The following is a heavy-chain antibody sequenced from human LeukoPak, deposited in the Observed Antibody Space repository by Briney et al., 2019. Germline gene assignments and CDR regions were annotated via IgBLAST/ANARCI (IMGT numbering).Heavy chain of an antibody. CDR2: ISTYNGNT. Sequence: ASVKVSCKASGYTFTSYGISRVRQAPGQGLEWMGWISTYNGNTNYAQKLQGRVTMTTDTSTSTAYMELRSLRSDDTAVYYCARDPYCSGGSCYSYYYYYYGMDVWGQGTTVTVSS. CDR3: ARDPYCSGGSCYSYYYYYYGMDV. J-gene: IGHJ6*02. D-gene: IGHD2-15*01. CDR1: GYTFTSYG. V-gene: IGHV1-18*01.